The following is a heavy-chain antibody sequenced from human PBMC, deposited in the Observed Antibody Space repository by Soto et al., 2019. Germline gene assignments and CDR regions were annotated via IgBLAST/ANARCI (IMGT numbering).Heavy chain of an antibody. CDR2: ITGSGRDT. J-gene: IGHJ4*02. V-gene: IGHV3-23*01. D-gene: IGHD2-8*01. CDR1: GFTFRNNV. CDR3: AKNGLDNSPSAIDS. Sequence: EVQLLESGGGLAQPGGSLRLSCAASGFTFRNNVLSWVRQAPGKGLDWVSGITGSGRDTYYADSVKGRFIISRDNSKNMVFLQMNSLRAEDTALYYCAKNGLDNSPSAIDSWGPGTLVTVSS.